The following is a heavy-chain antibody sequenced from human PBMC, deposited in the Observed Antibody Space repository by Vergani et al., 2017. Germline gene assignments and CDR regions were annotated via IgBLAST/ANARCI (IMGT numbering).Heavy chain of an antibody. V-gene: IGHV3-23*01. CDR1: GFTFSACP. CDR3: ARGVVVVPAARTTSHWFDP. J-gene: IGHJ5*02. CDR2: ISARYPST. Sequence: EVQLLQSGGGVIQPGGSVRLSCAASGFTFSACPMTWVRQAPGKGLEWVSAISARYPSTYYADSVKGRFTISRDNSKNTLYLQMNSLRAEDTAVYYCARGVVVVPAARTTSHWFDPWGQGTLVTVSS. D-gene: IGHD2-2*01.